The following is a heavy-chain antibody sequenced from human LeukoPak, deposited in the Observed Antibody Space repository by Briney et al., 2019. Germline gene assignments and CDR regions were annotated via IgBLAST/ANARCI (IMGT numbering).Heavy chain of an antibody. CDR1: GGSISTYY. CDR3: ARARGGSYDFDY. D-gene: IGHD1-26*01. J-gene: IGHJ4*02. V-gene: IGHV4-59*08. CDR2: IYYSGST. Sequence: PSETLSLTCTVSGGSISTYYWSWIRQPPGKGLEWIGYIYYSGSTNYNPSLKSRVTISVDTSKNQFSLKLSSVTAADTAVYYCARARGGSYDFDYWGQGTLVTVSS.